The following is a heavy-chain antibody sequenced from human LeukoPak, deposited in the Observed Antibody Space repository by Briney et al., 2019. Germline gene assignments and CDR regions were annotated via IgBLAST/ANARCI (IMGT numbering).Heavy chain of an antibody. CDR1: GGSISSGDYY. CDR2: IYYSGST. J-gene: IGHJ3*02. CDR3: ARDPSSAFDI. V-gene: IGHV4-30-4*01. Sequence: SETLSLTCTVSGGSISSGDYYWSWIRQPPGKGLEWIGYIYYSGSTYYNPSLKSGVTISVDTSKNQFSLKLSSVTAADTAVYYCARDPSSAFDIWGQGTMVTVSS.